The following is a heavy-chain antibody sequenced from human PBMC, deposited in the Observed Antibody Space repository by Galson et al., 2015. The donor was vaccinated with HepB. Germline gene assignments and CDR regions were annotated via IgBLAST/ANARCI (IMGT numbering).Heavy chain of an antibody. CDR1: GYTFTSYD. D-gene: IGHD2/OR15-2a*01. Sequence: SVKVSCKASGYTFTSYDINWVRQATGQGLEWVGYINPNSGTTGYAQKFQGRVTMTSKTSISTAYMELSSLRSDDTAVYYCASPGHSLLDYWGQGTLFTVSS. J-gene: IGHJ4*02. CDR2: INPNSGTT. CDR3: ASPGHSLLDY. V-gene: IGHV1-8*02.